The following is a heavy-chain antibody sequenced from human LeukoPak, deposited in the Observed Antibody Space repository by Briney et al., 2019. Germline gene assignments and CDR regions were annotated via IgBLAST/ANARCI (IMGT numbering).Heavy chain of an antibody. CDR2: INPSGGST. CDR1: GYTFTDYY. J-gene: IGHJ4*02. D-gene: IGHD1-26*01. CDR3: ARYSGNFESNYYFDY. Sequence: ASVKVSCKASGYTFTDYYIHWVRQAPGQGLEWMGIINPSGGSTSYAQKFQGRVTMTRDTSTSTVYMELSSLRSEDTAVYYCARYSGNFESNYYFDYWGQGTLVTVSS. V-gene: IGHV1-46*03.